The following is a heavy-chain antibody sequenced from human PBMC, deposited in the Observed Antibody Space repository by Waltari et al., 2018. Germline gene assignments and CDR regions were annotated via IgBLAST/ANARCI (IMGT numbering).Heavy chain of an antibody. CDR1: GLTFSNVW. J-gene: IGHJ4*02. CDR2: IKKIIEGGTT. V-gene: IGHV3-15*02. Sequence: EVQLVASGGALVKPGGSLRLSCAVTGLTFSNVWMNWVLQAPGKGLEWVSRIKKIIEGGTTDYAVPVKGRFTISRDDSKNTVYLEMNNLNTEDTAVYYCTSNPTYWGQGTLVTVSS. CDR3: TSNPTY.